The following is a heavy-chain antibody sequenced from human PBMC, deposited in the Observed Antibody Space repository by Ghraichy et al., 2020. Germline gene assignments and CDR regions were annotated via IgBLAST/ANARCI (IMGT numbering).Heavy chain of an antibody. D-gene: IGHD3-16*01. Sequence: SETLSLTCAVYGGMFSGYYWTWIRQPPGKGLEWIGEIDHSGSTNYNPSLRSRVTISVDTSKNQFSLKVYSVTAADTAVYYCARGGLFNHDNNWGTYRHWGQGTPVTVSS. V-gene: IGHV4-34*01. J-gene: IGHJ4*02. CDR2: IDHSGST. CDR1: GGMFSGYY. CDR3: ARGGLFNHDNNWGTYRH.